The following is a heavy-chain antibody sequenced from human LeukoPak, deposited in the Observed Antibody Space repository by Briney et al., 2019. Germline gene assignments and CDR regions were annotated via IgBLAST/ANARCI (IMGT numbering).Heavy chain of an antibody. CDR3: ATAPSLVYSSGWYDY. D-gene: IGHD6-19*01. V-gene: IGHV1-24*01. Sequence: ASVKASCKVSGYTLTELSMHWVRQAPGKGLEWMGGFDPEDGETIYAQKFQGRVTMTEDTSTDTAYMELSSLRSEDTAVYYCATAPSLVYSSGWYDYWGQGTLVTVSS. J-gene: IGHJ4*02. CDR2: FDPEDGET. CDR1: GYTLTELS.